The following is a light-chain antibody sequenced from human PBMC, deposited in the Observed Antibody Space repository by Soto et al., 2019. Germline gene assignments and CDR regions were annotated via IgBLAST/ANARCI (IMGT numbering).Light chain of an antibody. Sequence: VMTQSAATVSVSPGERATLSCRASQNIGNNLGWYQQKPGQAPRLLIYDASNRATGTPARFSGSGSGTDFTLTISRLEPEDFAVYYCQQYGSSPLTFGGGTKVDIK. V-gene: IGKV3-20*01. CDR1: QNIGNN. CDR2: DAS. CDR3: QQYGSSPLT. J-gene: IGKJ4*01.